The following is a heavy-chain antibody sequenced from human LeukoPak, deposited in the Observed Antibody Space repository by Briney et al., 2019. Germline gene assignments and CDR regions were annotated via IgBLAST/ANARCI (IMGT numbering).Heavy chain of an antibody. J-gene: IGHJ4*02. V-gene: IGHV1-46*01. CDR1: GYTFTSYY. CDR3: ASAYGIAAAGTFDY. D-gene: IGHD6-13*01. CDR2: INPSGGST. Sequence: ASVKVSCKASGYTFTSYYMHWVRQAPGQGLEWMGIINPSGGSTSYAQKFQGRVTMTRDTSTSTAYMELRSLRSDDTAVYYCASAYGIAAAGTFDYWGQGTLVTVSS.